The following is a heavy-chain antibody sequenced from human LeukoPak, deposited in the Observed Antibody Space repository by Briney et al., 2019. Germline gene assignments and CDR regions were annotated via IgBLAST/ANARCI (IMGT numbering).Heavy chain of an antibody. J-gene: IGHJ4*02. D-gene: IGHD3-16*02. Sequence: SGGSLRLSCAASGFTVSSNYMTWVRQAPGKGLEWVSVIYSGGSTYYADSVKGRFTISRDNSKNTLYLQMNSLRAEDTAVYYCSGGGIAVIDYWGQGTLATVSS. CDR2: IYSGGST. CDR1: GFTVSSNY. CDR3: SGGGIAVIDY. V-gene: IGHV3-53*01.